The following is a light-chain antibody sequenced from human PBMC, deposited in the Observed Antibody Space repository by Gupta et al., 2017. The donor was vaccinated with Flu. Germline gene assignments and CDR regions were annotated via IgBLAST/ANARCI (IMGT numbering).Light chain of an antibody. CDR3: QQSYSTLRWT. J-gene: IGKJ1*01. CDR1: QSISSY. CDR2: AAS. V-gene: IGKV1-39*01. Sequence: DIQMTQSPSSLSASVGDRVTITCRASQSISSYLNWYQQKPGKAPKLLIYAASSVQSGVPSRFSGSGSGTDFTLTISSLQPEDFATYYCQQSYSTLRWTFGQGTKVEIK.